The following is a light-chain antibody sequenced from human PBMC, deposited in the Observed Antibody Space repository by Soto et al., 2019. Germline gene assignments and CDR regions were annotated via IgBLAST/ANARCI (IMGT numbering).Light chain of an antibody. J-gene: IGLJ3*02. CDR3: SSYTSSSLWV. V-gene: IGLV2-14*01. Sequence: QSVLTQPASVSGSPGQSITISCTGTSSDIGGYNYVSWYQQHPGKAPKLIIYEVTNRPSGVSNRFSGSKSGNTASLTISGLQAEDEADYYCSSYTSSSLWVFGGGTKVTVL. CDR1: SSDIGGYNY. CDR2: EVT.